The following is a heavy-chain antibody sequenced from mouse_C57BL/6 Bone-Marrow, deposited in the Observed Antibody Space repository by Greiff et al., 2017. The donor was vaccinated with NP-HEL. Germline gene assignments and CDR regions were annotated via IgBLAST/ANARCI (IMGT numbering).Heavy chain of an antibody. D-gene: IGHD1-1*01. V-gene: IGHV1-50*01. CDR1: GYTFTSYW. CDR3: ARLRNYYGSAWFAY. CDR2: IDPSDSYT. J-gene: IGHJ3*01. Sequence: VQLQQPGAELVKPGASVQLSCKASGYTFTSYWVQWVKQRPGQGLEWSGEIDPSDSYTNYTQKFKGEATLTVDPSSSTAYMQLSSLTSEDSAVYYCARLRNYYGSAWFAYWGQGTLVTVSA.